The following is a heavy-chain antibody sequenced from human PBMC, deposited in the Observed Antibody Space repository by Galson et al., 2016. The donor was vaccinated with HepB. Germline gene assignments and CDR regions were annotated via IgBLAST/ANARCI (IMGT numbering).Heavy chain of an antibody. CDR2: INGGGGFT. CDR3: AKYRDHSSGYHPLDY. CDR1: GFTFTSYA. D-gene: IGHD3-22*01. Sequence: SLRLSCAASGFTFTSYAMRWVRQAPGKGLEWVSAINGGGGFTYYADSVKGRFTISRDNSKNTVYLQMNSLRAEDTAVYYCAKYRDHSSGYHPLDYWGQGTLVTVSS. J-gene: IGHJ4*02. V-gene: IGHV3-23*01.